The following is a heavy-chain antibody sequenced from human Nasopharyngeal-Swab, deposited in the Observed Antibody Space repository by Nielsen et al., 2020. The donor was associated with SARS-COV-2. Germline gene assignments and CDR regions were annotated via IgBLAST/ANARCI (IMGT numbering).Heavy chain of an antibody. J-gene: IGHJ4*02. CDR1: GFTFTSSA. CDR2: IVVGSGNT. Sequence: SVKVSCKASGFTFTSSAMQWVRQARGQRLEGIGWIVVGSGNTNYAQKFQERVTITRDMSTSTAYMELSSLRSEDTAVYYCVTTSGSYEEEGFVYWGQGTLVTVSS. CDR3: VTTSGSYEEEGFVY. D-gene: IGHD1-26*01. V-gene: IGHV1-58*02.